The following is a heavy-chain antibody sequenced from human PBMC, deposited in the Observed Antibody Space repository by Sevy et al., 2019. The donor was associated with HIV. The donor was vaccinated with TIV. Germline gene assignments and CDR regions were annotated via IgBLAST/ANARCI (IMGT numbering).Heavy chain of an antibody. J-gene: IGHJ5*02. CDR1: GGSIGRDDYY. D-gene: IGHD1-7*01. CDR2: IYYSGGT. Sequence: SETLSLTCTVSGGSIGRDDYYWSWIRQPPGKGLEWIGYIYYSGGTYYNASLKSRVSMSVDTSKNQFSLNLTSVTAADTAVYYCARGVTGTTASEWFDPWGQGTLVTVSS. V-gene: IGHV4-30-4*01. CDR3: ARGVTGTTASEWFDP.